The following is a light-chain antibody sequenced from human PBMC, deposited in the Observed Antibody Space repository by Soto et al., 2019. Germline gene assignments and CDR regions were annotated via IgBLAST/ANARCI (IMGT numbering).Light chain of an antibody. CDR3: ASFAGSSHVV. CDR1: SSDVGRYNY. J-gene: IGLJ3*02. CDR2: EVT. V-gene: IGLV2-8*01. Sequence: QSVLTQPPSASGSPGQSVAISCAGTSSDVGRYNYVSWYQQHPGNAPKLIISEVTKRPSGVPDRFSGSKSGNTASLTVSGLQAEDEADYYCASFAGSSHVVFGGGTKVTVL.